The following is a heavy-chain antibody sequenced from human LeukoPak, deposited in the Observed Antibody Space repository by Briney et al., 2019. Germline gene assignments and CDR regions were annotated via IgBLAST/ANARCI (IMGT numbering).Heavy chain of an antibody. Sequence: ASVKVSCKASGYTFTGYYMHWVRQAPGQGLELMGWINPNSGGTNYAQKFQGWVTMTRDTSISTAYMELSRLRSDDTAVYYCAREGGIAAAVANWFDPWGQGTLVTVSS. J-gene: IGHJ5*02. CDR3: AREGGIAAAVANWFDP. CDR1: GYTFTGYY. V-gene: IGHV1-2*04. D-gene: IGHD6-13*01. CDR2: INPNSGGT.